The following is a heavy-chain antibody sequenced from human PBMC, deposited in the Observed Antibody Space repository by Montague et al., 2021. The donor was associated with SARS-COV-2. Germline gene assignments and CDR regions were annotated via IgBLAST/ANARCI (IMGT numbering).Heavy chain of an antibody. J-gene: IGHJ4*02. CDR1: GFTFSSYA. CDR2: ISYDGSNK. CDR3: ARDIGAIFDY. D-gene: IGHD1-26*01. V-gene: IGHV3-30*04. Sequence: SLRLSCAASGFTFSSYAMHWVRQAPGKGLEWVAVISYDGSNKYYVDSVKDRFTISRDNSKNTLYLQMNSLRAEDTAVYYCARDIGAIFDYWGQGTLVTVSS.